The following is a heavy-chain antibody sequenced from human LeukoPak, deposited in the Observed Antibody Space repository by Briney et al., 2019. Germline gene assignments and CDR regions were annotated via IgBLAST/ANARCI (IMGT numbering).Heavy chain of an antibody. V-gene: IGHV4-38-2*02. D-gene: IGHD3-10*01. Sequence: SETLSLTCTVSAYSISNGFVWGWIRQPPGKGLEWIASIYHSGTTYYNPSLKSRVTMSVDTSKNQFSLRLSSVTAADTAVYYCARGLPWFGELFGYYYYGMDVWGQGTTVTVSS. J-gene: IGHJ6*02. CDR1: AYSISNGFV. CDR2: IYHSGTT. CDR3: ARGLPWFGELFGYYYYGMDV.